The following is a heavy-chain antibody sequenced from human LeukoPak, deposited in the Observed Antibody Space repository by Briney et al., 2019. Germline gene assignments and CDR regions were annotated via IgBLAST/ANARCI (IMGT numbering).Heavy chain of an antibody. CDR3: TRVPLHPTISNFDY. CDR1: GFTVGSNY. Sequence: PGGSLRLSCAASGFTVGSNYMSWLRQAPGKGLEWVSGIYTDGRTFYSDSVKGRFTMSRHNSNNTLHLQMTGLRAEDTAVYYCTRVPLHPTISNFDYWGQGTLVTVSS. CDR2: IYTDGRT. D-gene: IGHD2/OR15-2a*01. V-gene: IGHV3-53*04. J-gene: IGHJ4*02.